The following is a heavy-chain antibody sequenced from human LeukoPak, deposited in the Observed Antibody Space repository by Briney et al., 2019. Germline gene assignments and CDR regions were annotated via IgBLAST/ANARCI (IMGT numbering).Heavy chain of an antibody. CDR2: INPNTGDP. J-gene: IGHJ4*02. V-gene: IGHV1-2*06. CDR1: GYTFTGHY. Sequence: ASVKVSCKASGYTFTGHYMHWVRQAPGQGLERMGRINPNTGDPDYAQKFQGRVTMTRDTSISTAYMELSRLRSDETAVYYCARDSYVPDYWGQGTLVTVPS. CDR3: ARDSYVPDY. D-gene: IGHD3-16*01.